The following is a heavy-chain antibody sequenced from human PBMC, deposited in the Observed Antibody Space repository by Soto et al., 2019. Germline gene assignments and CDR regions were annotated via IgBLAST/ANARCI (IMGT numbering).Heavy chain of an antibody. CDR2: IDWDDDK. Sequence: SGPTLVNPTQTLTLTCTFSGFSLSTSGMCVSWIRQPPGKALEWLALIDWDDDKYYSTSLKTRLTISKDTSKNQVVLIMTNMDPVDTATYYCARIPVGATTGHHYYYGMDVWGQGTTVTVSS. J-gene: IGHJ6*02. D-gene: IGHD1-26*01. CDR1: GFSLSTSGMC. V-gene: IGHV2-70*01. CDR3: ARIPVGATTGHHYYYGMDV.